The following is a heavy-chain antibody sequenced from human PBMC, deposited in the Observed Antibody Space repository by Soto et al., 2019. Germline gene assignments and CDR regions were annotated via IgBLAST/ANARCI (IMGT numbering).Heavy chain of an antibody. CDR1: GYTFTSYA. V-gene: IGHV1-3*01. CDR3: ARDRPITMVRGRTSNWFDP. J-gene: IGHJ5*02. Sequence: ASVKVSCKASGYTFTSYAMHWVRQAPGQRLEWMGWINAGNGNTKYSQKFQGRVTITRDTSASTAYMELSSLRSEDTAVYYCARDRPITMVRGRTSNWFDPWGQGTLVTVSS. D-gene: IGHD3-10*01. CDR2: INAGNGNT.